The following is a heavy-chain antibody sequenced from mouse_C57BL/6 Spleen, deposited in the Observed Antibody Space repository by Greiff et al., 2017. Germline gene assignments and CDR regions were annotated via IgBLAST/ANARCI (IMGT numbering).Heavy chain of an antibody. CDR2: IYPGDGDT. CDR3: AREEDYDRGFAY. CDR1: GYAFSSSW. V-gene: IGHV1-82*01. J-gene: IGHJ3*01. D-gene: IGHD2-4*01. Sequence: QVQLQQSGPELVKPGASVKISCKASGYAFSSSWMNWVKQRPGKGLEWIGRIYPGDGDTNYNGKFKGKATLTADKSSSTAYMQLSSLTSEDSAVYFCAREEDYDRGFAYWGQGTLVTVSA.